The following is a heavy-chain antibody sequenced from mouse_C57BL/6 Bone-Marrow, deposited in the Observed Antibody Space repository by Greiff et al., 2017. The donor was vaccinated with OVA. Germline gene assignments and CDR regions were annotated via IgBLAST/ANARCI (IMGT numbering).Heavy chain of an antibody. D-gene: IGHD1-1*01. V-gene: IGHV14-3*01. J-gene: IGHJ1*03. CDR1: GFNIKNTY. Sequence: VQLQQSVAELVRPGASVKLSCTASGFNIKNTYMHWVKQRPEQGLEWIGRIDPANGNTTYAPKFQGKATITADTSSNTAYLQLSSLTSEDTAIYYCARCTPYYYGSSYTTYWYFDVWGTGTTVTVSS. CDR3: ARCTPYYYGSSYTTYWYFDV. CDR2: IDPANGNT.